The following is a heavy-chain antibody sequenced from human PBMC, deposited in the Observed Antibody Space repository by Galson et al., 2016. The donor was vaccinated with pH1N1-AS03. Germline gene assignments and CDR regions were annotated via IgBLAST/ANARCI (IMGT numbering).Heavy chain of an antibody. CDR3: ARDFYDSSGYFKAPFDY. CDR1: GFTFSSYA. J-gene: IGHJ4*02. D-gene: IGHD3-22*01. V-gene: IGHV3-20*04. Sequence: SLRLSCAASGFTFSSYALSWVRQAPGKGLEWVSGINWLGGSTGYADSVKGRFTISRDNAKKSLYLQMNSLRVEDTAFYYCARDFYDSSGYFKAPFDYWGQGALVTVSS. CDR2: INWLGGST.